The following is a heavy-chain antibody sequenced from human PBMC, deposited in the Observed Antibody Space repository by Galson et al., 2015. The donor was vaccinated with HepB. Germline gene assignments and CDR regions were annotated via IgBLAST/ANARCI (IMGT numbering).Heavy chain of an antibody. CDR2: TNGNGRST. CDR3: AKGGNYYDASAHYTSQDPLDY. D-gene: IGHD3-22*01. J-gene: IGHJ4*02. V-gene: IGHV3-23*01. Sequence: SLRLSCAASGFKFSSYAMSWVRQAPGKGLEWVSTTNGNGRSTHYANSVKGRFTISRDNSKNTLYLQMTTLRAEDTAVYYSAKGGNYYDASAHYTSQDPLDYWGQGALVTVSS. CDR1: GFKFSSYA.